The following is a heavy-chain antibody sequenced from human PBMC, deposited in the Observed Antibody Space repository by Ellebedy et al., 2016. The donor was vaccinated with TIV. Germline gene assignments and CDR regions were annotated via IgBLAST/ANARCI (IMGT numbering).Heavy chain of an antibody. CDR2: ISSSSSYI. Sequence: PGGSLRLSCAASGFTFSSYSMNWVRQAPGKGLEWVSSISSSSSYIYYADSVKDRFTISRDNTRNTLYLQMNSLRAEDTAVYYCAREVSVNYFFDYWGQGILVTVSS. D-gene: IGHD5/OR15-5a*01. CDR3: AREVSVNYFFDY. J-gene: IGHJ4*02. V-gene: IGHV3-21*04. CDR1: GFTFSSYS.